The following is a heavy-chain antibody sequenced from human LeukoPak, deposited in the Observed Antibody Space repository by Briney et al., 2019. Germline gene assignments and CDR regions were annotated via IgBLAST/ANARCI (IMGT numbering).Heavy chain of an antibody. CDR3: ARERAYGWEPLPRYFDL. V-gene: IGHV4-4*07. CDR2: IYTSGGI. J-gene: IGHJ2*01. CDR1: GGSISSYY. D-gene: IGHD1-26*01. Sequence: SETLSLTCTVSGGSISSYYWSWIRQPAGKGLEWIGRIYTSGGINYNPSLKSRVTMSGDTSKKQFSLKLTSVTAADTAVYYCARERAYGWEPLPRYFDLWGRGTLVTVSS.